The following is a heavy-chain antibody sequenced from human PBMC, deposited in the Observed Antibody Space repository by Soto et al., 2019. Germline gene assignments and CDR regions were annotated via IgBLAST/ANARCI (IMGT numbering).Heavy chain of an antibody. D-gene: IGHD1-26*01. CDR2: IIPIFGTA. J-gene: IGHJ1*01. CDR3: GGGRSNGGSYRDFQH. V-gene: IGHV1-69*01. Sequence: QVQLVQSGAEVKKPGSSVKVSCKASGGTFSSYAISWVRQAPGQGLEWMGGIIPIFGTANYVQKFQGRVTITADESTSRGGVELSGLRCEDTAVDCWGGGRSNGGSYRDFQHWGQGTLVTVSS. CDR1: GGTFSSYA.